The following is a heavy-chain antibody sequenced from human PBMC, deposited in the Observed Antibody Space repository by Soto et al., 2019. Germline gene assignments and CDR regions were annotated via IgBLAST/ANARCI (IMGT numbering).Heavy chain of an antibody. D-gene: IGHD3-9*01. J-gene: IGHJ4*02. CDR3: AKDFGGYYDILTGPPSDY. Sequence: LRLSCAASGFTFSSYAMSWVRQAPGKGLEWVSAISGSGGSTYYADSVKGRFTISRDNSKNTLYLQMNSLRAEDTAVYYCAKDFGGYYDILTGPPSDYWGQGTLVTVSS. CDR1: GFTFSSYA. V-gene: IGHV3-23*01. CDR2: ISGSGGST.